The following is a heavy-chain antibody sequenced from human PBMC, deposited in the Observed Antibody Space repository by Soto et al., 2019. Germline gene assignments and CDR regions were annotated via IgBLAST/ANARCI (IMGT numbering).Heavy chain of an antibody. J-gene: IGHJ4*02. CDR3: ASPPPHRSGGTFGFDY. D-gene: IGHD2-15*01. CDR1: GGTFSSYT. Sequence: QVQLVQSGAEVKKPGSSVKVSCKASGGTFSSYTISWVRQAPGQGLEWMGRIIPILGIANYAQKFQGRVTITADKSTSTAYMELSSLRSEDTAVYYCASPPPHRSGGTFGFDYWGQGTLVTVSS. V-gene: IGHV1-69*02. CDR2: IIPILGIA.